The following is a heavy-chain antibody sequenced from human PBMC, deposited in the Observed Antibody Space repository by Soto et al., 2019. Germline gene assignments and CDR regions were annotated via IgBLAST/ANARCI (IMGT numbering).Heavy chain of an antibody. J-gene: IGHJ6*02. Sequence: SETLSLTCSVSGGSISSGDYYWSWIRQPPGKGLEWIGHIHYSGYTYDNPSLKSRLTKSVDTSKNQFSLRLSSVTAADTAVYYCGRSGSGRYGMDVWGQGTTVTSP. CDR3: GRSGSGRYGMDV. D-gene: IGHD3-10*01. CDR1: GGSISSGDYY. V-gene: IGHV4-30-4*01. CDR2: IHYSGYT.